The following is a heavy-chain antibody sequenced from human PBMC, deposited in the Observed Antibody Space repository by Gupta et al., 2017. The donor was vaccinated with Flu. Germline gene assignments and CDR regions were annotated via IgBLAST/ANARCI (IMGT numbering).Heavy chain of an antibody. CDR2: INSDGSST. Sequence: VRQAPGKGLVWVSRINSDGSSTSYADSVKGRFTISRDNAKNTLYLQMNSLRAEDTAVYYCARDSSSSSYFDYWGQGTLVTVSS. CDR3: ARDSSSSSYFDY. J-gene: IGHJ4*02. V-gene: IGHV3-74*01. D-gene: IGHD6-6*01.